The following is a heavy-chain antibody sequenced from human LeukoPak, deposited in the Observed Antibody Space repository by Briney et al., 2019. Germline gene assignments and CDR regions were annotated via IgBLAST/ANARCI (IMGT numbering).Heavy chain of an antibody. CDR2: IIPIFGTA. Sequence: ASVKVSCKASGYTFTSYGISWVRQAPGQGLEWMGGIIPIFGTANYAQKFQGRVTITADESTSTAYMELSSLRSEDTAVYYCARAHHSSGWYSGVGGLHISGYMDVWGKGTTVTISS. CDR3: ARAHHSSGWYSGVGGLHISGYMDV. D-gene: IGHD6-19*01. V-gene: IGHV1-69*13. J-gene: IGHJ6*03. CDR1: GYTFTSYG.